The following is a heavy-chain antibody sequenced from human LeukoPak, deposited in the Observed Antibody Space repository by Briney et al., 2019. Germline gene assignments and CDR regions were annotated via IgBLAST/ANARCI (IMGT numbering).Heavy chain of an antibody. CDR3: ARLTRTGDYVKDAFDI. J-gene: IGHJ3*02. CDR1: SGSISTSNYY. D-gene: IGHD4-17*01. CDR2: IFYSGST. V-gene: IGHV4-39*07. Sequence: SETLSLTCTVSSGSISTSNYYWGWIRQPPGKGLEWIGNIFYSGSTYYSPSLRSRVTISVDTSKNQFSLKLSPVTAADTAVYFWARLTRTGDYVKDAFDIGGKGTMVTVSS.